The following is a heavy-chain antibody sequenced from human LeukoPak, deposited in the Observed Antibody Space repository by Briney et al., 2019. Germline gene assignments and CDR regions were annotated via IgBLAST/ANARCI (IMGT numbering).Heavy chain of an antibody. CDR3: ANRRGTQVLGNNIDI. D-gene: IGHD2/OR15-2a*01. V-gene: IGHV3-66*02. CDR2: IYSGGST. Sequence: GGSLRLSCAVSGFTVSTNYMSWVRQAPGKGLEWVSIIYSGGSTYYADSVEGRFTISRDNSKNTLYLQMNGLRPEDTAVYYCANRRGTQVLGNNIDIWGQGTLVTVSS. CDR1: GFTVSTNY. J-gene: IGHJ3*02.